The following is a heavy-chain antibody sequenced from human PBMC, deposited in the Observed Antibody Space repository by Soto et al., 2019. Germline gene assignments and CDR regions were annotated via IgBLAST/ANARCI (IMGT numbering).Heavy chain of an antibody. D-gene: IGHD2-15*01. CDR3: ARGRYCLTGRCFPNWFDS. CDR1: GDSISTVDYF. CDR2: IYKSATT. Sequence: SETLSLTCSVSGDSISTVDYFWAWIRQPPGQALEYIGYIYKSATTYYNPSFESRVAISLDTSKSQSSLNVTSVTAADTAVYFCARGRYCLTGRCFPNWFDSWGQGTLVTVSS. V-gene: IGHV4-30-4*01. J-gene: IGHJ5*01.